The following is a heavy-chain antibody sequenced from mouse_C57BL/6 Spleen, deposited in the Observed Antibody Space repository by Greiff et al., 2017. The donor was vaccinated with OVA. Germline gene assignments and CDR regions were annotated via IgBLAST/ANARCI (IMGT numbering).Heavy chain of an antibody. CDR2: ISDGGSYT. V-gene: IGHV5-4*01. J-gene: IGHJ4*01. CDR3: AIITTVRDYAMDY. CDR1: GFTFSSYA. Sequence: EVQGVESGGGLVKPGGSLKLSCAASGFTFSSYAMSWVRQTPEKRLEWVATISDGGSYTYYPDNVKGRFTISRDNAKNNLYLQMSHLKSEDTAMYYCAIITTVRDYAMDYWGQGTSVTVSS. D-gene: IGHD1-1*01.